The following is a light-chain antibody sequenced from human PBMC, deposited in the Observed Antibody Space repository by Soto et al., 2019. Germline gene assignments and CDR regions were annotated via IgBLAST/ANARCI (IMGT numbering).Light chain of an antibody. CDR2: GAS. Sequence: EFVLTQSPGTLSLSPGERATLSCRASQSVSSSYLAWYQQKPGQAPRLLIYGASSSATGIPGSFSGSGSGTDFTLTISRLEPEDFAVYYCHQYGRSTFTFGPGNKVDIK. J-gene: IGKJ3*01. CDR1: QSVSSSY. CDR3: HQYGRSTFT. V-gene: IGKV3-20*01.